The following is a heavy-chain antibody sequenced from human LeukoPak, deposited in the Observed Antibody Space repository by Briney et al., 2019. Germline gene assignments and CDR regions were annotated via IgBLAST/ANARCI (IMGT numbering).Heavy chain of an antibody. J-gene: IGHJ4*02. CDR3: AKGPVRGSYRYGYFDY. CDR2: ISWDGGST. D-gene: IGHD3-16*02. CDR1: GFTFDDYA. Sequence: GGSLRLSCAASGFTFDDYAMHWVRQAPGKGLEWVSLISWDGGSTYYADSVKGRFTISRDNSKNSLYPQMNSLRAEDTALYYCAKGPVRGSYRYGYFDYWGQGTLVTVSS. V-gene: IGHV3-43D*03.